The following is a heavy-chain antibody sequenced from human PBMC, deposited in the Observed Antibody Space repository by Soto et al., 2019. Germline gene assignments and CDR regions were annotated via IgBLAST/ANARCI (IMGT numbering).Heavy chain of an antibody. V-gene: IGHV1-69*01. J-gene: IGHJ4*02. CDR3: AAPSGYHFGAAAN. CDR2: IIPIFGTA. CDR1: GGTFSSYA. D-gene: IGHD5-12*01. Sequence: QVQLVQSGAEVKKPASSVKVSCKASGGTFSSYAISWVRQAPGQGLEWMGGIIPIFGTANYAQKFQGRVTNTADGSTSTAYMELSSPRAEDTAVYYWAAPSGYHFGAAANWGQGTLGTVSS.